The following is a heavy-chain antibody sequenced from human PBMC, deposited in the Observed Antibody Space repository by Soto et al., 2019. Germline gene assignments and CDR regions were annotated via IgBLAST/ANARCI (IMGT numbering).Heavy chain of an antibody. J-gene: IGHJ5*02. D-gene: IGHD6-13*01. Sequence: ETLSLTCTVSGGSISSYYWSWIRQPPGKGLEWIGYIYYSGSTNYNPSLKSRVTISVDTSKNQFSLKLSSVTAADTAVYYCASGGASSSWYNWFDPWGQGTLVTVSS. CDR2: IYYSGST. CDR3: ASGGASSSWYNWFDP. V-gene: IGHV4-59*01. CDR1: GGSISSYY.